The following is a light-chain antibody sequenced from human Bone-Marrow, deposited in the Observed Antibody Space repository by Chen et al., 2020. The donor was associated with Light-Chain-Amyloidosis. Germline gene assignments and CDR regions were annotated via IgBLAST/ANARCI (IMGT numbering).Light chain of an antibody. Sequence: SYELTHPPPVSVSPGQTARITCSGDDLPTKYAYWYQQKPDPAPELVIQRDAEMTSGISERFSGSSSWTTDTLTISGFQAEDEADYHCQSADCSGTYEVIFGGGTKLTVL. CDR1: DLPTKY. J-gene: IGLJ2*01. CDR2: RDA. CDR3: QSADCSGTYEVI. V-gene: IGLV3-25*03.